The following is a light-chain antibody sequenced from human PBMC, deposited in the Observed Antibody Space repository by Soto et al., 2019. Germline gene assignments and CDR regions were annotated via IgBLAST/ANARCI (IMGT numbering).Light chain of an antibody. CDR1: QSINSW. CDR2: AAS. Sequence: DIQMTQSPSSVSASVGDRVTITCRASQSINSWLAWYQQKPGQAPKLLIYAASSLQSGVPSRFSGSGSGTDFTLTISSLQPEDFATYFCQQPNSFPLTFGGGTKVDIK. V-gene: IGKV1-12*01. J-gene: IGKJ4*01. CDR3: QQPNSFPLT.